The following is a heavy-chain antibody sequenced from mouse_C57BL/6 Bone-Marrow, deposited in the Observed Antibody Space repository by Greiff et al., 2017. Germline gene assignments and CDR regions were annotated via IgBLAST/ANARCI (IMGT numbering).Heavy chain of an antibody. D-gene: IGHD3-3*01. Sequence: EVKLVESGGDLVKPGGSLKLSCAASGFTFSSYGMSWVRQTPDKRLEWVATISSGGSYTYYPDSVKGRFTISRDNAKNTLYRQMSSLKSEDTAMYYCARRGTSWYFDVWGTGTTATVSS. V-gene: IGHV5-6*02. CDR3: ARRGTSWYFDV. CDR1: GFTFSSYG. CDR2: ISSGGSYT. J-gene: IGHJ1*03.